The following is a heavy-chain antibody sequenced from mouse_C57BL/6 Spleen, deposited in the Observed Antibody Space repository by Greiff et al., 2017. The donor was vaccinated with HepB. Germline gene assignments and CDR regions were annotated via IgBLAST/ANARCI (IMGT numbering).Heavy chain of an antibody. CDR1: GYTFTSYW. V-gene: IGHV1-69*01. CDR2: IDPSDSYT. D-gene: IGHD2-10*02. Sequence: VQLQQPGAELVMPGASVKLSCKASGYTFTSYWMHWVKQRPGQGLEWIGEIDPSDSYTNYNQKFKGKSTLTVDKSSSTAYMQLSSLTSEDSAVYYCARRSPSKAWFAYWGQGTLVTVSA. CDR3: ARRSPSKAWFAY. J-gene: IGHJ3*01.